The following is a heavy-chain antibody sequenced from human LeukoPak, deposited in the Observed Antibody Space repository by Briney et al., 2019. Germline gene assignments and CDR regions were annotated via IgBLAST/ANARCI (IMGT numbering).Heavy chain of an antibody. CDR2: IIPIFGIA. CDR1: GGTFSSYA. V-gene: IGHV1-69*04. CDR3: ATVYDSLDV. D-gene: IGHD3-3*01. Sequence: SVKVSCKASGGTFSSYAINWVRQAPGQGLEWMGRIIPIFGIANYAQKFQGRVTITADKSTSTAYMELSSLRSEDTAVYYCATVYDSLDVWGQGTTVTVSS. J-gene: IGHJ6*02.